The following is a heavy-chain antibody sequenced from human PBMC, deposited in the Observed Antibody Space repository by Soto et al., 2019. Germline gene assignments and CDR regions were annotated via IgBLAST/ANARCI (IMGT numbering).Heavy chain of an antibody. CDR3: AKSGYYDILTGYYRYYFDY. D-gene: IGHD3-9*01. CDR1: GFTFSSYG. V-gene: IGHV3-30*18. Sequence: PGGSLRLSCAASGFTFSSYGMHWVRQAPGKGLEWVAVISYDGSNKYYADSVKGRFTISRDNSKNTLYLQMNSLRAEDTAVYYCAKSGYYDILTGYYRYYFDYWGQGTLVTVSS. J-gene: IGHJ4*02. CDR2: ISYDGSNK.